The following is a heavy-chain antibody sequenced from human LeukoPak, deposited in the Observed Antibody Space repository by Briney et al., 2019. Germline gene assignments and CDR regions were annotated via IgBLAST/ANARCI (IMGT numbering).Heavy chain of an antibody. D-gene: IGHD1-1*01. J-gene: IGHJ4*02. CDR2: IYYSGST. V-gene: IGHV4-39*07. Sequence: ASETLSLTCTVSGGSISSSSYYWGWIRQPPGKGLEWIGSIYYSGSTYYNPSLKSRVTISVDTSKNQFSLKLSSVTAADTAVYYCARASHWNQLHYFDYWGQGTLVTVSS. CDR1: GGSISSSSYY. CDR3: ARASHWNQLHYFDY.